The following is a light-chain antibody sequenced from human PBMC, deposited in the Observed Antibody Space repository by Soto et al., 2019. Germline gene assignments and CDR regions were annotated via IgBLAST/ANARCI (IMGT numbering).Light chain of an antibody. CDR1: QSISSW. V-gene: IGKV1-5*03. Sequence: DIQMTQSPSTLSASVGVRVAITCRASQSISSWLAWYQQIPGKAPKLLIYKAATLESGVPSRFSGSGSETEFTLTISRLQPDDFATYYCQQYKTSWTFGQGTKVEVK. CDR3: QQYKTSWT. J-gene: IGKJ1*01. CDR2: KAA.